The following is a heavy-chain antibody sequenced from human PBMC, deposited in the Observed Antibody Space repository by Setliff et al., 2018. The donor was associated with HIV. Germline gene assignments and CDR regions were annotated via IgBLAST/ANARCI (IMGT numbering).Heavy chain of an antibody. CDR2: ISAYSGHT. CDR3: VRQDILTSYYMFDY. CDR1: GYTFTNYG. V-gene: IGHV1-18*01. Sequence: ASVKVSCKASGYTFTNYGISWVRQAPGQGLEWMGWISAYSGHTNYAQNFQGRVTMTMDASITTVYMELSRLTSDDTAVYYCVRQDILTSYYMFDYWGQGTLVTVSS. D-gene: IGHD3-9*01. J-gene: IGHJ4*02.